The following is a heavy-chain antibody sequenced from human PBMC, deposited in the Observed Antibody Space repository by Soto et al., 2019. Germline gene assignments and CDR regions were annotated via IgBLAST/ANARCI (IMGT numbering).Heavy chain of an antibody. J-gene: IGHJ4*02. D-gene: IGHD6-19*01. CDR2: ISGSGGST. V-gene: IGHV3-23*01. CDR3: AVRRAVAGTLAY. CDR1: GLTFSSYA. Sequence: GGSLRLSCAASGLTFSSYAMSWVRQAPGKGLEWVSAISGSGGSTFYAASVKGRFTISRDNSKNTLFLKILSLRVEDPAVYYCAVRRAVAGTLAYWGPGTLVTVSS.